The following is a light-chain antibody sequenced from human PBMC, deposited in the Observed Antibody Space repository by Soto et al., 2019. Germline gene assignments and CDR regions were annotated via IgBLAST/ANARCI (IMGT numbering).Light chain of an antibody. Sequence: EIVMTQSPATLSVSPGETATLSCRASQSISIGLAWYRQKPGQAPRLLIYGASTRATTTPGRFSGSGSGTEFTLTISSLQSEDFAVYFCYQYNNWPTFGQGTKVDIK. CDR2: GAS. J-gene: IGKJ1*01. CDR3: YQYNNWPT. V-gene: IGKV3D-15*01. CDR1: QSISIG.